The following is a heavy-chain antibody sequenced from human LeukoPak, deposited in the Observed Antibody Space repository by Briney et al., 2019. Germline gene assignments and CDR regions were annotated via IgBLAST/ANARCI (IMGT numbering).Heavy chain of an antibody. CDR2: IKQDGSEK. CDR3: ARIHYYGSGSFDY. CDR1: GFTFSSYW. Sequence: GGSLRLSCAASGFTFSSYWMSWVRPAPGKGLEWVANIKQDGSEKYYVESVKGRFTISRDNAKNSLYLQMNSLRAEDTAVYYCARIHYYGSGSFDYWGQGTLVTVSS. J-gene: IGHJ4*02. D-gene: IGHD3-10*01. V-gene: IGHV3-7*01.